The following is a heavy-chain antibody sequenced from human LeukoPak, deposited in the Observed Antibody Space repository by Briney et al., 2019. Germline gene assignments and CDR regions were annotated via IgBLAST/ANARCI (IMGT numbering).Heavy chain of an antibody. V-gene: IGHV1-18*01. CDR1: GFSFTSFG. CDR2: ISAYNGNT. J-gene: IGHJ6*02. D-gene: IGHD6-19*01. Sequence: ASVKVSCKASGFSFTSFGFSWVRQAPGQGLEWTGWISAYNGNTNYAQKLQGRVTMTTDTSTSTAYMELRSLRSDDTAVYYCARDHGSGWYYVPLRYYYGMDVWGQGTTVTVSS. CDR3: ARDHGSGWYYVPLRYYYGMDV.